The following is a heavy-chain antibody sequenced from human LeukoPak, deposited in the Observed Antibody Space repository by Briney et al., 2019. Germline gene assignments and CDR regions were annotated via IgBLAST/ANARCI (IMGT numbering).Heavy chain of an antibody. V-gene: IGHV4-38-2*02. J-gene: IGHJ5*02. D-gene: IGHD6-13*01. CDR1: GYSISSGSC. Sequence: SETLSLTCLASGYSISSGSCWGWIRQPPGKGLEWIGNIYPTGSTYYNPSLKSRVTISVDTSKNQFSLKVSSVSAADTAVYYCARAYSSSWYWNWFDPWGQGTLVTVSS. CDR2: IYPTGST. CDR3: ARAYSSSWYWNWFDP.